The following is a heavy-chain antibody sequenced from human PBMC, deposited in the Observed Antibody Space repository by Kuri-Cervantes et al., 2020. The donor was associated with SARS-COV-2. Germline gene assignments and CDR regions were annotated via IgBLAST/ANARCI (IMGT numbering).Heavy chain of an antibody. D-gene: IGHD2-8*02. J-gene: IGHJ6*03. V-gene: IGHV5-51*01. Sequence: GESLKISCKGSGYSFTSYWIGWVRQMPGKGLEWMGIIYPGDSDTRYSPSFQGQVTISADKSISTAYLQWGSLKASDTAMYYCARHLTGSYWYYYYMDVWGKGTTVTVSS. CDR1: GYSFTSYW. CDR2: IYPGDSDT. CDR3: ARHLTGSYWYYYYMDV.